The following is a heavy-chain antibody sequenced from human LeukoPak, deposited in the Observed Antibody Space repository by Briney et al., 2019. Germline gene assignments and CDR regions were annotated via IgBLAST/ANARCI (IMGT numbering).Heavy chain of an antibody. V-gene: IGHV4-59*01. J-gene: IGHJ6*02. D-gene: IGHD6-13*01. CDR2: IYYSGST. CDR3: ARGSSSWQTYYYYGMDV. Sequence: PSETLSLTCTVSGGSISSYHWSWTRQPPGKGLEWIGYIYYSGSTNYNPSLKSRVTISVDTSKNQFSLKLSSVTAADTAVYYCARGSSSWQTYYYYGMDVWGQGTTVTVSS. CDR1: GGSISSYH.